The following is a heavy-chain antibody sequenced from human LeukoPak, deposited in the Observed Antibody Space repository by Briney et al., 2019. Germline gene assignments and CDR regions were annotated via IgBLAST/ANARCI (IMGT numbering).Heavy chain of an antibody. CDR3: ARVSYDYVRGSFRYNWFDP. D-gene: IGHD3-16*02. CDR1: GFTVSSNY. CDR2: IYSGGTT. Sequence: GGSLRLSCAASGFTVSSNYMSWVRQAPGKGLEWVSVIYSGGTTYYADSVKGRFTISRDNSKNTLYLQMNSLRAEDTAVYYCARVSYDYVRGSFRYNWFDPWGQGTLVTVSP. J-gene: IGHJ5*02. V-gene: IGHV3-53*01.